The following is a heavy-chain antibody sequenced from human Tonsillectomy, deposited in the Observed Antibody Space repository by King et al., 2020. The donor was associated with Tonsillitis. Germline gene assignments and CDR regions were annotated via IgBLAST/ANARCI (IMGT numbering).Heavy chain of an antibody. CDR1: TSTFSYYY. J-gene: IGHJ4*02. CDR3: ARDGYYYAWDY. V-gene: IGHV3-7*01. D-gene: IGHD5-12*01. CDR2: INQDGSSQ. Sequence: VQLVESGGALVQPGGSLRLSCAASTSTFSYYYMSWVRQGPGKGLEWVAKINQDGSSQYYGDSMKGRFTISRDNAKNSLYLQMNGLRVEDTAIYYCARDGYYYAWDYGGRGTLVTVSS.